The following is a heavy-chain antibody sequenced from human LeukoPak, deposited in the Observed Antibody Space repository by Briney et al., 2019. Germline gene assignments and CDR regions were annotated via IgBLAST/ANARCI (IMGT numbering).Heavy chain of an antibody. J-gene: IGHJ4*02. CDR3: ARGGSGYSYGKIDS. Sequence: GGSLRLSCAASGFTFSNYWINWVRQAPGKGLEWVANIKQDGSETYCVDSVKGRFTISRGNAKNSLYLQMNSLRDEDTAVYYCARGGSGYSYGKIDSWGQGILVTVSS. D-gene: IGHD5-18*01. CDR1: GFTFSNYW. V-gene: IGHV3-7*01. CDR2: IKQDGSET.